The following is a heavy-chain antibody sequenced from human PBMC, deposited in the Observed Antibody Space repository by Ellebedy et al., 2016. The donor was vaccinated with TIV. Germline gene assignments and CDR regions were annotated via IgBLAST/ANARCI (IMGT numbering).Heavy chain of an antibody. Sequence: PGGSLRLSCAASGFSFSSYAMSWVRQTPGKGLEWVANIKGDGSVKDYVDSVKGRFTISRDNAKNSVYLQMNSLRAEDTAVYYCEEPGIAVAAWRGYWGQGTLVTVSS. V-gene: IGHV3-7*01. CDR2: IKGDGSVK. D-gene: IGHD6-19*01. J-gene: IGHJ4*02. CDR3: EEPGIAVAAWRGY. CDR1: GFSFSSYA.